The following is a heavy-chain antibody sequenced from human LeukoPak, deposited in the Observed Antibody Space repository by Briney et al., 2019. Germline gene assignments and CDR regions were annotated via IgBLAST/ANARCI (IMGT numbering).Heavy chain of an antibody. CDR3: AGTYYYGSGSDASDI. CDR1: GGSISSYY. V-gene: IGHV4-34*01. D-gene: IGHD3-10*01. CDR2: INHSGST. J-gene: IGHJ3*02. Sequence: PSETLSLTCTVSGGSISSYYWSWIRQPPGKGLEWIGEINHSGSTNYNPSLKSRVTISVDTSKNQFSLKLSSVTAADTAVYYCAGTYYYGSGSDASDIWGQGTMVTVSS.